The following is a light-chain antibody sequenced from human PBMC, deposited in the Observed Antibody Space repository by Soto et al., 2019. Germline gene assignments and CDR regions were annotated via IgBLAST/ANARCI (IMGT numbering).Light chain of an antibody. Sequence: EIVLTQSPATLSVSPGERANLSCRASQSVSSNNLAWYQQKLGRAPRLLISGASRRATGIPDRFSGSGSGTDFTLTITSLEPEDFAVYYCQQYGTSPRTFGQGTRLENK. CDR2: GAS. CDR1: QSVSSNN. V-gene: IGKV3-20*01. J-gene: IGKJ5*01. CDR3: QQYGTSPRT.